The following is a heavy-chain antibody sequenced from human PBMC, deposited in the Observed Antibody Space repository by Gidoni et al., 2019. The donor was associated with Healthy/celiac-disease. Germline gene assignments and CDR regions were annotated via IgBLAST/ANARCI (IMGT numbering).Heavy chain of an antibody. V-gene: IGHV3-15*01. CDR3: TTDRLRTLPFD. CDR1: GFPFSNAW. J-gene: IGHJ4*02. Sequence: EVQLVESGGGLVKPGGSLRLSCAASGFPFSNAWMSWVRQAPGKGLEWVGRIKSKTDGGTTDYAAPVKGRFTISRDDSKNTLYLQMNSLKTEDTAVYYCTTDRLRTLPFDWGQGTLVTVSS. D-gene: IGHD2-2*01. CDR2: IKSKTDGGTT.